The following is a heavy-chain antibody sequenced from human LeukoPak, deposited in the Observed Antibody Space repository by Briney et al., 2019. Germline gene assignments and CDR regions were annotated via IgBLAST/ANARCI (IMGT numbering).Heavy chain of an antibody. Sequence: GGSLRLSCAASGFTFSSYWMSWVRQAPGKGLEWVANIKQDGSNKYYADSVKGRFTISRDNSKNTLYLQMNSLRAEDTAVYYCAKGRYDSSGYYQFYYYYYGMDVWGQGTTVTVSS. CDR3: AKGRYDSSGYYQFYYYYYGMDV. J-gene: IGHJ6*02. V-gene: IGHV3-7*01. CDR1: GFTFSSYW. D-gene: IGHD3-22*01. CDR2: IKQDGSNK.